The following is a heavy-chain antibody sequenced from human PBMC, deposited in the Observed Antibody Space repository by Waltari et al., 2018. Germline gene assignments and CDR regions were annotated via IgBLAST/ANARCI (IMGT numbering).Heavy chain of an antibody. CDR1: GFTFSSYG. CDR3: AKTPYYYDSSGYYQFDY. J-gene: IGHJ4*02. CDR2: IRYDGSNK. D-gene: IGHD3-22*01. Sequence: QVQLVESGGGVVQPGGSLRLSCAASGFTFSSYGMHWVRQAPGKGLEWVAFIRYDGSNKYYAESVKGRFTSSRDNSKNTLYLQMNSLRAEDTAVYYCAKTPYYYDSSGYYQFDYWGQGTLVTVSS. V-gene: IGHV3-30*02.